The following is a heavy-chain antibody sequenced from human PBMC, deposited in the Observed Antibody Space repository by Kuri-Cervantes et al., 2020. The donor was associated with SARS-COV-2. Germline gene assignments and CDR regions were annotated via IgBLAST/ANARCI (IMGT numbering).Heavy chain of an antibody. CDR1: GYTFTGYY. V-gene: IGHV1-2*04. Sequence: ASVKVSCKASGYTFTGYYMHWVRQAPGQGLEWMGWTNPNSGGTNYAQKFLGWVTMTRDTSISTAYMELSRLRSDDTAVYYCARSTTFRRLVVISQGGAFDIWGQGTMVTVSS. D-gene: IGHD3-22*01. J-gene: IGHJ3*02. CDR2: TNPNSGGT. CDR3: ARSTTFRRLVVISQGGAFDI.